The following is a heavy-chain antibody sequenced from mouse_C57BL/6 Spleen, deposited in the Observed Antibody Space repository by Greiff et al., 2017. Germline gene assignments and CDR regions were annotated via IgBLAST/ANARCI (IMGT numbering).Heavy chain of an antibody. CDR2: IDPSDSET. Sequence: QVQLQQPGAELVRPGSSVKLSCKASGYTFTSYWMHWVKQRPIQGLEWIGNIDPSDSETHYNQKFKDKATLTVDKSSSTAYMQLSSLTSEDSAVYYCARCPITTVVATGGMCYWGQGTSVTVSS. V-gene: IGHV1-52*01. CDR3: ARCPITTVVATGGMCY. CDR1: GYTFTSYW. J-gene: IGHJ4*01. D-gene: IGHD1-1*01.